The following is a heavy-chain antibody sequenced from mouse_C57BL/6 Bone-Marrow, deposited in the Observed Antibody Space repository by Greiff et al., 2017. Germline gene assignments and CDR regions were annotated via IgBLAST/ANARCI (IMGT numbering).Heavy chain of an antibody. D-gene: IGHD3-3*01. J-gene: IGHJ2*01. Sequence: EVMLVESGGGLVQPGGSLKLSCAASGFTFSDYGMAWVRQAPRKGPEWVAFISNLAYSIYYADTVTGRFTISRENAKNTLYLEMSSLRSEDTAMYYCARGGTGHFDYWGQGTTLTVSS. CDR1: GFTFSDYG. CDR2: ISNLAYSI. CDR3: ARGGTGHFDY. V-gene: IGHV5-15*01.